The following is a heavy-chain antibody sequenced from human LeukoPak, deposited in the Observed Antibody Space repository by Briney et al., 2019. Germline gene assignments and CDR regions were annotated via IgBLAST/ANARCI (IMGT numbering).Heavy chain of an antibody. Sequence: GGSLRLSCAASGFNFNSYTMNWVRQAPGKGLQWVANILASGSPAYYADSVKGRFIISRDNSKNTVYLQMNSLRVEDTAIYYCAKDLRPDGVDNFDHWGQGILVTVSS. CDR1: GFNFNSYT. CDR2: ILASGSPA. V-gene: IGHV3-23*01. CDR3: AKDLRPDGVDNFDH. D-gene: IGHD2-8*01. J-gene: IGHJ4*02.